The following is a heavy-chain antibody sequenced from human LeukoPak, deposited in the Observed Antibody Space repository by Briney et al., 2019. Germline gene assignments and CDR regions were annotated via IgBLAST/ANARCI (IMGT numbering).Heavy chain of an antibody. CDR1: GFTFSSFW. V-gene: IGHV3-7*01. CDR3: ARELITKWSCGDY. D-gene: IGHD1-20*01. Sequence: GGSLRLSCAASGFTFSSFWMTWVRQAPGKGLEWVANIKHDGSDRNYVDSVRGRFTISRDNGKNLLHLQMNTLRAEDTAVYYCARELITKWSCGDYWGQGTPVTVSP. J-gene: IGHJ4*02. CDR2: IKHDGSDR.